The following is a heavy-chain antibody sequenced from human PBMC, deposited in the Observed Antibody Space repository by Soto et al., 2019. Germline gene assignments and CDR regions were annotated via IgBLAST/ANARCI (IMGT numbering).Heavy chain of an antibody. CDR1: GGSISSGGYY. CDR2: IYYSGGT. D-gene: IGHD3-22*01. Sequence: PSETLSLTCTVSGGSISSGGYYWSWIRQHPWKGLEWIVYIYYSGGTYYNPSLKIRVTISVDTSKNQFSLYLQMNSLRAEDTAVYYRERDPFYDSSGYPDSWGQGTLVTVSS. CDR3: ERDPFYDSSGYPDS. J-gene: IGHJ5*01. V-gene: IGHV4-31*03.